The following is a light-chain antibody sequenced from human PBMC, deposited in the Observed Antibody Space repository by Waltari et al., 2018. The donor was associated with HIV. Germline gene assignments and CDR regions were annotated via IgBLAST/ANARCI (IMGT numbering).Light chain of an antibody. Sequence: QPMPTPPPSASGLPGPRATISSPGTISNLGKNTLHCYQQFPGSAPKLLIYNNNLRPSGVPDRFSGSKSGSSASLAIRGLQSEDEADYYCASWDDRLSGQGVFGGGTRLTVL. CDR1: ISNLGKNT. CDR3: ASWDDRLSGQGV. J-gene: IGLJ3*02. CDR2: NNN. V-gene: IGLV1-44*01.